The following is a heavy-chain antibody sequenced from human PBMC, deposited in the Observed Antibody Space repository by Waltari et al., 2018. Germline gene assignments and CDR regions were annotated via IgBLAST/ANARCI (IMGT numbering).Heavy chain of an antibody. D-gene: IGHD6-13*01. CDR2: IKQDGSEK. V-gene: IGHV3-7*04. CDR3: ARGSSSWITLFDY. Sequence: EVQLVESGGGLVQPGGSMRLSCAASGFTFSSYWMSWVRPAPGKGLELVANIKQDGSEKYYVDSVKGRFTISRDNAKNSLYLQMNSLRAEDTAVYYCARGSSSWITLFDYWGQGTLVTVSS. CDR1: GFTFSSYW. J-gene: IGHJ4*02.